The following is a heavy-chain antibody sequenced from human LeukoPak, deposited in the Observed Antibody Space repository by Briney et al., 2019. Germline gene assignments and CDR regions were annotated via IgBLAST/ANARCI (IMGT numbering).Heavy chain of an antibody. CDR3: ARVSTYSSGWYGIDY. CDR1: GGSISSYY. CDR2: IYYSGST. Sequence: PSETLSLTCTVPGGSISSYYWSWIRQPPGKGLEWIGYIYYSGSTNYNPSLKSRVTISVDTSKNQFSLKLSSVTAADTAVYYCARVSTYSSGWYGIDYWGQGTLVTVSS. J-gene: IGHJ4*02. D-gene: IGHD6-19*01. V-gene: IGHV4-59*08.